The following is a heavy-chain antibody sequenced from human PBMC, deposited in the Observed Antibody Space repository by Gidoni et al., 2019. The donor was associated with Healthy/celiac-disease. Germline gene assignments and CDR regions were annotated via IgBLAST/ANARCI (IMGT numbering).Heavy chain of an antibody. CDR3: ARERRSSSGRIFDY. D-gene: IGHD6-6*01. Sequence: QVQLQQWGAGLLKPSETLSLTCAVYGGSFSGYYWSWIRQPPGKGLEWIGEINHSGSTNYNPSLKSRVTISVDTSKNQFSLKLSSVTAADTAVYYCARERRSSSGRIFDYWGQGTLVTVSS. CDR2: INHSGST. V-gene: IGHV4-34*01. CDR1: GGSFSGYY. J-gene: IGHJ4*02.